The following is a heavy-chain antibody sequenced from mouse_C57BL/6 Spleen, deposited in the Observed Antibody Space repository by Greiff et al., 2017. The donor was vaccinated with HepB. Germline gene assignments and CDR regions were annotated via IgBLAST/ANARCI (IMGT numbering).Heavy chain of an antibody. CDR2: IRSKSSNYAT. V-gene: IGHV10-3*01. CDR3: GREERYGNPGYFDV. CDR1: GFTFNTYA. J-gene: IGHJ1*03. Sequence: EVKLVESGGGLVQPKGSLKLSCAASGFTFNTYAMHWVRQAPGKGLEWVARIRSKSSNYATYYADSVKDRFTISRDDSQSMLYLQMNNLKTEDTAMYYWGREERYGNPGYFDVWGTGTTVTVSS. D-gene: IGHD2-10*02.